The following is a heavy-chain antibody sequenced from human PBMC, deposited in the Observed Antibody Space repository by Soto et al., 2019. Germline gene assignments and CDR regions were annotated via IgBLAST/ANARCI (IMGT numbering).Heavy chain of an antibody. J-gene: IGHJ5*01. D-gene: IGHD1-26*01. CDR1: GGVFRNYA. CDR3: ARDRWGSYAFDS. Sequence: QVQLVQSGAEVKKPGSSVKVSCKASGGVFRNYAINWVRQAPGQGLEWMGGIIPVFGTADYPQRFQGRFTITADESTTTAYMELTSLKTEDTAVYFCARDRWGSYAFDSWGQGTLVTVAS. V-gene: IGHV1-69*01. CDR2: IIPVFGTA.